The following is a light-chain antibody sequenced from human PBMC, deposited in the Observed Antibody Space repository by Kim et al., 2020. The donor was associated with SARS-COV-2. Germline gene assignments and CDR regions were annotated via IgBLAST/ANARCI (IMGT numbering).Light chain of an antibody. CDR1: VGGVATNY. V-gene: IGLV6-57*03. J-gene: IGLJ2*01. CDR2: ENK. CDR3: QSYDSNNNGV. Sequence: TVTISYPRSVGGVATNYVAWYQQHPSSVPSTQVYENKESPSGVPDPFSCSVYSSSESASLTISSLKIEDVADYYCQSYDSNNNGVFGGGPQLTVL.